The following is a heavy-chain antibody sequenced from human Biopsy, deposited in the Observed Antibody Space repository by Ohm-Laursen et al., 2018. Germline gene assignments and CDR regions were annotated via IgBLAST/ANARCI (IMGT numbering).Heavy chain of an antibody. CDR2: RFHSGSP. CDR1: GGSIISYY. V-gene: IGHV4-59*08. CDR3: VRLNRRGNIIFFDY. D-gene: IGHD3/OR15-3a*01. Sequence: SDTLSLTCSVSGGSIISYYWTWIRQTPGERLEWIGYRFHSGSPMYNPSLKSRVTISVDTSKSQFSLTLTSVTAADTAVYYCVRLNRRGNIIFFDYWGRGTLVTVSS. J-gene: IGHJ4*02.